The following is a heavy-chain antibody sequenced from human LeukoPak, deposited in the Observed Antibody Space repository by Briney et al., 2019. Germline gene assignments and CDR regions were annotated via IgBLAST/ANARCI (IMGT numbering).Heavy chain of an antibody. CDR3: ARWGSTVTAYYHYYYMDV. D-gene: IGHD4-17*01. CDR1: GYTFTSYA. V-gene: IGHV7-4-1*02. J-gene: IGHJ6*03. CDR2: INTNTGNP. Sequence: ASVKVSCKASGYTFTSYAMNWVRQAPGQGLEWMGWINTNTGNPTYAQGFTGRFVFSLDTSVSTAYLQISSLKAEDTAVYYCARWGSTVTAYYHYYYMDVWGKGATVTVSS.